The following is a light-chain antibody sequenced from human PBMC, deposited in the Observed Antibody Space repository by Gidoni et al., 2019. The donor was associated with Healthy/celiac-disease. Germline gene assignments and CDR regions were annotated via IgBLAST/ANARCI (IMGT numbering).Light chain of an antibody. J-gene: IGLJ3*02. CDR2: DVG. CDR3: SSSTSSSLWV. CDR1: SRVVGGYNY. V-gene: IGLV2-14*03. Sequence: QSITISCTGTSRVVGGYNYVSWYQQHPGKAPKLMIYDVGNRPSGVSHRFSGSKSGNTASLTISGLQAEDEAYYSCSSSTSSSLWVFGGGTTLTVL.